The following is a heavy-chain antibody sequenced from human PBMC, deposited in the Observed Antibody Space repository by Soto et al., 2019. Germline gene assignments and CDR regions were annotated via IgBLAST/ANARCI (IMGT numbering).Heavy chain of an antibody. CDR2: ISAYNGNT. CDR1: GYTFTSYG. Sequence: QVQLVQSGAEVKKPGASVKVSCKASGYTFTSYGISWVRQAPGQGLEWMGWISAYNGNTNYAQKLQGRVTMTTDTSTSTAYMELMSLRSDDAAVYYCARIEDCSGGSCYSVLLDYWGQGTLVTVSS. CDR3: ARIEDCSGGSCYSVLLDY. D-gene: IGHD2-15*01. J-gene: IGHJ4*02. V-gene: IGHV1-18*01.